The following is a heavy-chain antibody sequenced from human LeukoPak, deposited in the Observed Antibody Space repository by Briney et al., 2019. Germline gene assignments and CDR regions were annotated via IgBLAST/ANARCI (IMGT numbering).Heavy chain of an antibody. Sequence: AETLSLTCSVSGGSISSYYWIWIRQPPGKGLEWIGYIYYSGSTNYNPSLKSRVTISVDTSKNQFSLKLSSVTAADTAVYYCARAPGDGGIPDYWGQGTLVTVSS. V-gene: IGHV4-59*01. D-gene: IGHD7-27*01. CDR1: GGSISSYY. CDR3: ARAPGDGGIPDY. J-gene: IGHJ4*02. CDR2: IYYSGST.